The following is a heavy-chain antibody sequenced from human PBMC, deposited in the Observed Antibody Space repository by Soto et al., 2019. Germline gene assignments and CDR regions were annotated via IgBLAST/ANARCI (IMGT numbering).Heavy chain of an antibody. J-gene: IGHJ4*02. CDR3: ARDSGGKRSSS. V-gene: IGHV1-69*13. CDR1: GGTFSSYR. Sequence: SVKVSCKASGGTFSSYRFNWVRQARGQGLEWLGGIVPIYRTADYAQKFQGRVTLTADESTRTVYMELSSLKSHDTAVYYCARDSGGKRSSSWGQGTLVTVSS. CDR2: IVPIYRTA. D-gene: IGHD6-13*01.